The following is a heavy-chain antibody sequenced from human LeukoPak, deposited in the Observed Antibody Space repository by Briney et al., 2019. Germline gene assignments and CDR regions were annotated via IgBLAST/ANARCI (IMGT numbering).Heavy chain of an antibody. D-gene: IGHD3-3*01. CDR3: ARGQRITIFGVVIIPEGYFDY. CDR1: GYTLTELS. J-gene: IGHJ4*02. CDR2: FDPEDGET. Sequence: ASVKVSCKVSGYTLTELSMHWVRQAPGKGLEWMGGFDPEDGETIYAQKFQGRVTMTEDTSTDTAYMELSSLRSEDTAVYYCARGQRITIFGVVIIPEGYFDYWGQGTLVTVSS. V-gene: IGHV1-24*01.